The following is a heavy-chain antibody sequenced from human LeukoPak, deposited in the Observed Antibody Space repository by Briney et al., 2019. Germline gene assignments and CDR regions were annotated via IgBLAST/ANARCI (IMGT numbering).Heavy chain of an antibody. Sequence: SETLSLTCGVYGGSFSGYYWSWIRQPPGKGLEWIGEINHSGSTNYNPSLKSRVTISVDTSKNQFSLKLSSVTAADTAVYYCARRSSCSGGSCYLTDYYYYYYMDVWGKGTTVTISS. CDR3: ARRSSCSGGSCYLTDYYYYYYMDV. D-gene: IGHD2-15*01. J-gene: IGHJ6*03. V-gene: IGHV4-34*01. CDR2: INHSGST. CDR1: GGSFSGYY.